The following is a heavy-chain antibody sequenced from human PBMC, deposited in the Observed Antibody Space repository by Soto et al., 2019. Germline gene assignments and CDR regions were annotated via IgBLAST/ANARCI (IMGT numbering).Heavy chain of an antibody. CDR2: IYHSGST. CDR3: ARVAVYGSSTSCYAGDYDYYMDV. Sequence: QVQLQESGPGLVKPSGTLSLTCAVSSGSISSSNWWSWVRQPPGKGLEWIGEIYHSGSTNYNPYRYSRLTISVDKSMIQFTLKLSSVTAADMAVSYCARVAVYGSSTSCYAGDYDYYMDVCGKGTTVAVCS. J-gene: IGHJ6*03. D-gene: IGHD2-2*01. V-gene: IGHV4-4*02. CDR1: SGSISSSNW.